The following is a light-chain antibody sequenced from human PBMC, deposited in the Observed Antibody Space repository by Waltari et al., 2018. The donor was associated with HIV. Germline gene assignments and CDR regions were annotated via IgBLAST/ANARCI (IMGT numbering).Light chain of an antibody. V-gene: IGLV2-11*01. CDR3: CSYAGSYTDV. CDR2: DVS. Sequence: QSALTQPRSVSGSPGQSVTISCTGTSSDVGGYNYVSWYQQHPGKAPKLIIYDVSKRPSGVPDRFSGSKSGNTASLTISGLQAEDEADYYCCSYAGSYTDVFGTETKVTVL. CDR1: SSDVGGYNY. J-gene: IGLJ1*01.